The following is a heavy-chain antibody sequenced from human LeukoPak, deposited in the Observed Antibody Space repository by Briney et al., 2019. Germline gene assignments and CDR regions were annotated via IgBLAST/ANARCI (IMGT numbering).Heavy chain of an antibody. J-gene: IGHJ4*02. D-gene: IGHD3-22*01. CDR3: VRDLGIYYDTSGIFFDY. V-gene: IGHV1-18*01. CDR1: GYTFTTYG. CDR2: ISAYNGNT. Sequence: ASVKVSCKASGYTFTTYGISWVRQAPGQGLEWMGWISAYNGNTNTKYAQMVQGRVTMTTDTSTSTAYMELRSVRSDDTSVYYCVRDLGIYYDTSGIFFDYWGQGTLVIVSS.